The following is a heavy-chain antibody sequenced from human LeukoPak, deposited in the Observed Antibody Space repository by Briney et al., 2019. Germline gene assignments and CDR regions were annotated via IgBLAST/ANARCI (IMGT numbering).Heavy chain of an antibody. D-gene: IGHD3-10*01. CDR3: VGYYGSGSYYTPPGY. CDR2: ISSSSSYI. CDR1: GFTVSSNY. J-gene: IGHJ4*02. Sequence: GGSLRLSCAASGFTVSSNYMSWVRQAPGKGLEWVSSISSSSSYIYYADSVKGRFTISRDNAKNSLYLQMNSLRAEDTAVYYCVGYYGSGSYYTPPGYWGQGNLVTVSS. V-gene: IGHV3-21*01.